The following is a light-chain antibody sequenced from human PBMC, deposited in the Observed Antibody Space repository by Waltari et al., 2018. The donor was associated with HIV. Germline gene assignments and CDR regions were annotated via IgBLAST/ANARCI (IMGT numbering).Light chain of an antibody. CDR2: DTN. J-gene: IGLJ2*01. Sequence: QPVVTQEPSVSVSAGGTVTLTCGSSTGAVTIGHYVYWFQQPPGRAPRPLIYDTNKRHSWTPARFSGSLLGSFGGRAALTLSGAQPEDEADYYCLLSYSGARVFGGGTKLTV. CDR3: LLSYSGARV. CDR1: TGAVTIGHY. V-gene: IGLV7-46*01.